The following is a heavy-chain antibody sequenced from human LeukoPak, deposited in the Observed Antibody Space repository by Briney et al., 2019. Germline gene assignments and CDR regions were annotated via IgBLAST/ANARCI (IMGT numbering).Heavy chain of an antibody. Sequence: SVTVSCLASAITFSNQAISWVRQAPRQGLEWMGRMIPVLGITVYYQKFHGRVTITAEKSTTTAYMQLTSLTFEDTAVYYCAAGFGSPEFYFWGQGTLVSVSS. J-gene: IGHJ4*02. CDR2: MIPVLGIT. CDR1: AITFSNQA. CDR3: AAGFGSPEFYF. V-gene: IGHV1-69*04. D-gene: IGHD3-16*01.